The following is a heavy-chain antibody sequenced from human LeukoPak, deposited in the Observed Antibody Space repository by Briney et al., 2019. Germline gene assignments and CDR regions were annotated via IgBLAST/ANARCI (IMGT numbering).Heavy chain of an antibody. D-gene: IGHD1-26*01. CDR1: GYTFTSYG. Sequence: ASVKVSCKASGYTFTSYGISWVRQAPGQGLEWIGWISAYNGNTNYAQKLQGRVTMTTDTSTSTAYMELRSLRSDDTAVYYCATRDLSGSYSDWGQGTLVTVSS. CDR3: ATRDLSGSYSD. V-gene: IGHV1-18*01. CDR2: ISAYNGNT. J-gene: IGHJ4*02.